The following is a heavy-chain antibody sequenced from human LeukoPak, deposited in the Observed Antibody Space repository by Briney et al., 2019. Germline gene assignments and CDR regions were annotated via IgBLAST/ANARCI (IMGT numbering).Heavy chain of an antibody. V-gene: IGHV3-15*01. CDR2: IKSKTDGGTT. Sequence: KPGGSLRLSCAGSGFTFSTYVIHWVRQAPGKGLEWVGRIKSKTDGGTTDYAAPVKGRFTISRDDSKNTLYLQMNSLKTEDTAVYYCTTGDPEAPTVTTLGYYGMDVWGQGTTVTVSS. CDR1: GFTFSTYV. J-gene: IGHJ6*02. CDR3: TTGDPEAPTVTTLGYYGMDV. D-gene: IGHD4-17*01.